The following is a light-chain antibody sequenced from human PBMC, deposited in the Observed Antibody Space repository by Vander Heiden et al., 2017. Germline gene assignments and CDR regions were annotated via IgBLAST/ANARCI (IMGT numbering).Light chain of an antibody. Sequence: QSAPTQPPSASGTPGQRVTISCSGSRSNIGSNSVNWYQQLPGTAPRLLIYSNNQRPSGVPDRFSGSKSGTSASLAISGLQSEDEADYYCASWDDSLNGLNWVFGGGTKLTVL. CDR2: SNN. J-gene: IGLJ3*02. CDR3: ASWDDSLNGLNWV. V-gene: IGLV1-44*01. CDR1: RSNIGSNS.